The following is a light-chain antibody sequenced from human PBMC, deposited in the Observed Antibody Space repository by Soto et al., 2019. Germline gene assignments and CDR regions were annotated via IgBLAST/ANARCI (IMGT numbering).Light chain of an antibody. V-gene: IGKV3-11*01. Sequence: EIVLTQSPATLSLSPGERATLSCRASQSVSSYLAWYQQKPGQAPRLLIYDASNRATGIPARFSGSGSGTDFTLNISSLEPEDFAVYYCHQRSNWPFLTFGGGTKVEIK. CDR2: DAS. CDR3: HQRSNWPFLT. J-gene: IGKJ4*01. CDR1: QSVSSY.